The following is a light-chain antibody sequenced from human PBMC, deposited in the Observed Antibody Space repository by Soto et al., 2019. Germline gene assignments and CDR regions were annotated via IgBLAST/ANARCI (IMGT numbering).Light chain of an antibody. V-gene: IGKV3-11*01. J-gene: IGKJ4*01. Sequence: EIVLTQSPATLSLSPGERATLSCRASQSVNTKLAWYQQKPGQAPRLLIYDASNRATGIPARFSGSGSGTDFTLAISSLEPGDFAVYYCQQRNSWPLTFGGGTKVEIK. CDR1: QSVNTK. CDR2: DAS. CDR3: QQRNSWPLT.